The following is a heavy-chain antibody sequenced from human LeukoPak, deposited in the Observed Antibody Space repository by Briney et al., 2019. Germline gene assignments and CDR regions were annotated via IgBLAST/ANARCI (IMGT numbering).Heavy chain of an antibody. Sequence: SETLSLTCTVSVASISTYYWTWIRQPPGKGLGWIGYIYYSGSTNYNPSLKSRVTISLDTSKNQFSLKLNSVTAADTAVYYCAKDWDKNYDFWSGSDYWGQGTLVTVSS. D-gene: IGHD3-3*01. J-gene: IGHJ4*02. CDR3: AKDWDKNYDFWSGSDY. CDR1: VASISTYY. V-gene: IGHV4-59*12. CDR2: IYYSGST.